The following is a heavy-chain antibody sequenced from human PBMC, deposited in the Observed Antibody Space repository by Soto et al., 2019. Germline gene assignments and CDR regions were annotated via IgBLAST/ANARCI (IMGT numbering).Heavy chain of an antibody. CDR1: GFTFSSYW. D-gene: IGHD6-13*01. J-gene: IGHJ3*02. CDR2: MNNDGCYI. CDR3: VRGGYMHACDI. Sequence: EVQLVESGGGLVQPGGSLRLSCAASGFTFSSYWMYWVRQAPGKGLEWVSHMNNDGCYIIYAESVKGRFTFSRDNAKNTLYLQMNSLRADDTAVDYCVRGGYMHACDIWGQGTMVTVSS. V-gene: IGHV3-74*01.